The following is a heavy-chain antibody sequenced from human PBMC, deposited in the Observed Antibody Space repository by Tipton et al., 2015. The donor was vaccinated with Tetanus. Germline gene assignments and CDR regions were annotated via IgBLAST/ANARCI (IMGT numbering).Heavy chain of an antibody. J-gene: IGHJ4*02. CDR2: IYYNGST. CDR3: ARESITIFGVVSIDY. D-gene: IGHD3-3*01. CDR1: DGSIGSHY. V-gene: IGHV4-59*11. Sequence: TLSLTCTVSDGSIGSHYWSWIRQPPGKGLEWIGNIYYNGSTNYNPSLKSRVTISIDTSNDQFSLKLNSVTAADTAVYYCARESITIFGVVSIDYWGQGTLVTVSS.